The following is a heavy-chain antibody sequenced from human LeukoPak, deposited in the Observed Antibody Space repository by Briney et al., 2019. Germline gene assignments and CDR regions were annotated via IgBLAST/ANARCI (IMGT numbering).Heavy chain of an antibody. CDR1: GGSISSYY. V-gene: IGHV4-4*07. Sequence: SETLSLTCTVSGGSISSYYWIWIRQPAGKGLERIGRIYTSGSTNYNPSLKSRVTMSVDTSKNQFSLKLSSVTAADTAVYYCARAKFSTYYPQGFYFDYWGQGTLVTVSS. CDR2: IYTSGST. D-gene: IGHD3-10*01. CDR3: ARAKFSTYYPQGFYFDY. J-gene: IGHJ4*02.